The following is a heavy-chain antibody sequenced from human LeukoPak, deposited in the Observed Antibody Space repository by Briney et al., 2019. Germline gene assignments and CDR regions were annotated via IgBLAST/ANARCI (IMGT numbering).Heavy chain of an antibody. J-gene: IGHJ1*01. Sequence: ASVKVSCKASGYTFTSYYMHWVRQAPGQGLEWMGIINPSGGSTSYAQKFQGRVTMTRDTSTSTVYMELSSLRSDDTAVYYCARRVGSGWPVQHWGQGTLVTVSS. CDR2: INPSGGST. CDR1: GYTFTSYY. CDR3: ARRVGSGWPVQH. D-gene: IGHD6-19*01. V-gene: IGHV1-46*01.